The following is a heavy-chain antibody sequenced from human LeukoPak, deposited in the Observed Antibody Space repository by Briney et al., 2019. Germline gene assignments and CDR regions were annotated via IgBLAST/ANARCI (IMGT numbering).Heavy chain of an antibody. J-gene: IGHJ4*02. CDR3: ARDYRYYYDSGNLDYFDY. D-gene: IGHD3-10*01. V-gene: IGHV1-69*06. CDR2: IIPLFGTP. CDR1: GGTFSSYT. Sequence: SVKASCKASGGTFSSYTISWVRQAPGQGLEWMGGIIPLFGTPDYAQKFQDRLTITADKSTSTAYMELSSLRSEDTAVYYCARDYRYYYDSGNLDYFDYWGQGTLVTVSS.